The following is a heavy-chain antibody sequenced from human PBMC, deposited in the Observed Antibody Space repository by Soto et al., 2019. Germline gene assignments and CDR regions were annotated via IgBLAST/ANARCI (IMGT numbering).Heavy chain of an antibody. J-gene: IGHJ4*02. D-gene: IGHD5-18*01. CDR3: ATESGSTYGYFDH. CDR1: GGSFSGYY. Sequence: SETLSLTCAVYGGSFSGYYWSWIRQPPGKGLEWIGEINHSGSTNYNPSLKTRLSMSVDRSKNQFTLRLTSVTAADTAVYFCATESGSTYGYFDHWGQGTQVTVSS. CDR2: INHSGST. V-gene: IGHV4-34*03.